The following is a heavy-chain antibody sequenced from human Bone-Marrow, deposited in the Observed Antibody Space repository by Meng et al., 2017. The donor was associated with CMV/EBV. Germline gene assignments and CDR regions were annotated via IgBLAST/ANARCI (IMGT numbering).Heavy chain of an antibody. J-gene: IGHJ4*02. V-gene: IGHV3-74*01. Sequence: GESLKISCAASGFTFSSYAMSWVRQAPGKGLVWVSRVNSDGSSTNYADSVKGRFTISRDNANNTLYLQMNGLRAEDTALYFCASTKYSGSYFESWGQGTLVTVSS. CDR1: GFTFSSYA. D-gene: IGHD1-26*01. CDR3: ASTKYSGSYFES. CDR2: VNSDGSST.